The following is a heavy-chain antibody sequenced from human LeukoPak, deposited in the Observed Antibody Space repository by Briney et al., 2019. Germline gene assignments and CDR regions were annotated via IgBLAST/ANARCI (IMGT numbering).Heavy chain of an antibody. Sequence: SETLSLTCAVSGYSISSGHWWSWVRQPPGKGLEWIGEIHHGGSTNYNPSLKSRVTISVDTSKNQFSLKLSSVTAADTTVYYCASEYYGDYPDYWGQGTLVTVSS. D-gene: IGHD4-17*01. CDR1: GYSISSGHW. CDR3: ASEYYGDYPDY. CDR2: IHHGGST. J-gene: IGHJ4*02. V-gene: IGHV4-4*02.